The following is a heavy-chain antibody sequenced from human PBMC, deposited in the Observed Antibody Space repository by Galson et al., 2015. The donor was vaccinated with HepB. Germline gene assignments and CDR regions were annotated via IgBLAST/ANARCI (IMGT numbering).Heavy chain of an antibody. J-gene: IGHJ2*01. Sequence: SLRLSCAASGFTFSSYAMHWVRQAPGKGLEYVSAISSNGGSTYYANSVKGRFTISRDNSKNTLYLQMGSLRAEDMAVYYCARGRDGYRTYWYFDLWGRGTLVTVSS. CDR1: GFTFSSYA. V-gene: IGHV3-64*01. D-gene: IGHD5-24*01. CDR3: ARGRDGYRTYWYFDL. CDR2: ISSNGGST.